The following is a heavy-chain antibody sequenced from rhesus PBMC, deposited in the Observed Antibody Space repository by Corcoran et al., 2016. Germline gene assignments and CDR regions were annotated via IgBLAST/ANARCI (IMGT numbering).Heavy chain of an antibody. CDR2: IYGSGSST. V-gene: IGHV4S11*01. CDR1: GGSVSSSN. CDR3: ARGRISGSR. J-gene: IGHJ4*01. Sequence: QVQLQESGPGLVKPSETLSLTCAVSGGSVSSSNWGSWIRQAPGKGLEWIGFIYGSGSSTNYNPSLKSRVTLSVDTSKNQLSLKLSSVTTADTAVYYCARGRISGSRWGQGVLVTVSS. D-gene: IGHD2-21*01.